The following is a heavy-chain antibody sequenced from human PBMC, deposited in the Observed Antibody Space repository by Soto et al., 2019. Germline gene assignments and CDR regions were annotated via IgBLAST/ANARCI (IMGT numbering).Heavy chain of an antibody. CDR2: IYYSGST. D-gene: IGHD3-22*01. J-gene: IGHJ4*02. CDR3: ARVDMIILFDY. Sequence: SETLSLTCTVSGGSISSGGYYWSWIRQHPGKGLEWIGYIYYSGSTYYNPSLKSRVTISVDTSKNQFSLKLSSVTAADTAVYYCARVDMIILFDYWGQGTLVTVSS. CDR1: GGSISSGGYY. V-gene: IGHV4-31*03.